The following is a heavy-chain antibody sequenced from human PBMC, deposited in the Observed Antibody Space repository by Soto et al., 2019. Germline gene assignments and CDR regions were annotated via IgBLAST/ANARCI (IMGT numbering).Heavy chain of an antibody. J-gene: IGHJ6*02. D-gene: IGHD2-2*01. CDR3: ARGYCSSTGCYGWSLVDV. CDR2: ITTYNGNT. CDR1: GYTFTNYG. V-gene: IGHV1-18*01. Sequence: ASVKVSCKASGYTFTNYGITWVRQAPGQGLEWMGWITTYNGNTNYVQQLQGRVTMTTDTSTSTAYMELRSLRSDDTALYYCARGYCSSTGCYGWSLVDVWSQGTTVTVSS.